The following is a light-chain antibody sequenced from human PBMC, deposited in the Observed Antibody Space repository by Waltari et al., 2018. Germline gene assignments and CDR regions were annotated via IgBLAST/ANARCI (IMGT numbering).Light chain of an antibody. V-gene: IGLV2-8*01. CDR1: GSDLVSYNY. J-gene: IGLJ2*01. Sequence: QSALTQPPSAAGSPGQSVTISCTAPGSDLVSYNYVSSYQQHPDKAPNLLIYEVNKRPSGVPDRFSGSKSGNTASLTVSGLRTEDEADYYCSSYAGTNSLHVIFGGGTKLTVL. CDR3: SSYAGTNSLHVI. CDR2: EVN.